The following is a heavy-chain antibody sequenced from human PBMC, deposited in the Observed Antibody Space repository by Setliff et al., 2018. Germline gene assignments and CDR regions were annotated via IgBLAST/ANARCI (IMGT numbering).Heavy chain of an antibody. Sequence: GGSLRLSCAASGYSFNSFDMHWVRQAPGKGLEWVAFIRYDGSDKYYADSVKGLFTTSRDNSKNTLYLQMSSLRVEDTAVYHCAKVTLISDTSGNTWGQGTLVTVSS. CDR1: GYSFNSFD. CDR3: AKVTLISDTSGNT. J-gene: IGHJ5*02. D-gene: IGHD3-22*01. V-gene: IGHV3-30*02. CDR2: IRYDGSDK.